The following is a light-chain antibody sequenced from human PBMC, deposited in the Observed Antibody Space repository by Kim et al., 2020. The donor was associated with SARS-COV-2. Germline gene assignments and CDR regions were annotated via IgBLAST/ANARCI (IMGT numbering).Light chain of an antibody. V-gene: IGKV3-11*01. Sequence: PGERATLSCRASQSVSSYLAWYQQKPGQAPRLLIYDASNRATGIPARFSGSGSGTDFTLTISSLEPEDFAVYYCQQRSNWWTFGQGTKVDIK. CDR3: QQRSNWWT. CDR2: DAS. CDR1: QSVSSY. J-gene: IGKJ1*01.